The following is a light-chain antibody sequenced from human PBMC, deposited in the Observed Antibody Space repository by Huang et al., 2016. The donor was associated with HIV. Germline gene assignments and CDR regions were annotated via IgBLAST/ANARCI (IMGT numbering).Light chain of an antibody. CDR1: QTPVHIDGNTY. CDR2: KIS. J-gene: IGKJ1*01. V-gene: IGKV2-30*02. CDR3: MQGTHWPPGS. Sequence: TQSPLTLPVTLGQPAAISCRSSQTPVHIDGNTYLHWFFQRPGQPPRRLLYKISTRDSEVPDNFSCSGSGIEFTLTISRGEAEDIGIYYCMQGTHWPPGSFGQGTKVEI.